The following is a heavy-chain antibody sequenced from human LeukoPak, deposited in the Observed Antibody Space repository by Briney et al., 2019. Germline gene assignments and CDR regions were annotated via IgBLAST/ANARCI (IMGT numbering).Heavy chain of an antibody. Sequence: ASVKVSCTVSGYTLTELSMHWVRQAPGKGLEWMGGFDPEDGETIYAQKFQGRVTMTEDTSTDTAYMELSSLRSEDTAVYYCARVRIAAAEDYYYYYGMDVWGQGTTVTVSS. CDR3: ARVRIAAAEDYYYYYGMDV. CDR1: GYTLTELS. CDR2: FDPEDGET. D-gene: IGHD6-13*01. V-gene: IGHV1-24*01. J-gene: IGHJ6*02.